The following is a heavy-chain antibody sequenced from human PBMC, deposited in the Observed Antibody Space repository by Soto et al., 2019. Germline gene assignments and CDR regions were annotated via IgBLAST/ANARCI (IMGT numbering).Heavy chain of an antibody. V-gene: IGHV3-23*01. Sequence: GGSLRLSCAASGFTFSSYAMSWVRQAPGKGLEWVSAISGSGGSTYYADSVKGRFTISRDNSKNTLYLQMNSLRAEDTAVYYCAKGGGVCSGGSCLRFYFDYWGQGTLVTVSS. D-gene: IGHD2-15*01. CDR1: GFTFSSYA. CDR3: AKGGGVCSGGSCLRFYFDY. CDR2: ISGSGGST. J-gene: IGHJ4*02.